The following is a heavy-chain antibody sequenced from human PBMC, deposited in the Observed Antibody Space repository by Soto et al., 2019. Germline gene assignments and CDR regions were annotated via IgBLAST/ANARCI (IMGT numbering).Heavy chain of an antibody. V-gene: IGHV3-23*01. D-gene: IGHD3-10*01. CDR1: RFTFSSYA. Sequence: PGGSIRLSCAASRFTFSSYAMSWVRQSPGKGLELVSAISDSXGSTYYADSVKGRFTISRDNSKNTLYVQMNSLRAEDTAVYYCAKRSLGYFDYWGQGTLVTVSS. CDR2: ISDSXGST. J-gene: IGHJ4*02. CDR3: AKRSLGYFDY.